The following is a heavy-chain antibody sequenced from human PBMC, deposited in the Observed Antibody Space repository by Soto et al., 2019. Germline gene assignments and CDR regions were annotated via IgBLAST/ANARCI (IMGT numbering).Heavy chain of an antibody. J-gene: IGHJ6*02. CDR3: ASNGVPPNYYDGMDV. Sequence: GGSLRLSCAASGFSFSSHGMHWVRQAPGKGLEWVAVIWYDGSNKNYVDSVKGRFTISSDNSKNTVYLQMNSLRAEDTALYYCASNGVPPNYYDGMDVWGQGTTVTVSS. D-gene: IGHD3-10*01. CDR2: IWYDGSNK. V-gene: IGHV3-33*01. CDR1: GFSFSSHG.